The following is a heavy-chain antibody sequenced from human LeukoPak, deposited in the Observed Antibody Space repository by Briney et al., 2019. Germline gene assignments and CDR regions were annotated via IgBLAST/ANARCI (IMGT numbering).Heavy chain of an antibody. CDR2: SSSSGSAI. CDR3: ARSRDFIDY. J-gene: IGHJ4*02. Sequence: PGGALRDSPASSVFTLSDYYMSWLGLTPWRGLEWVSYSSSSGSAISYADSVKGRLATSRDNDKNSLYLQMNSLRAEDTAVYYCARSRDFIDYWGQGTLVTVSS. V-gene: IGHV3-11*01. D-gene: IGHD2-2*01. CDR1: VFTLSDYY.